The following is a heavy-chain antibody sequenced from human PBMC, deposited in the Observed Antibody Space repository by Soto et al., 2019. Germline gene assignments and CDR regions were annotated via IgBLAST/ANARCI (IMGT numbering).Heavy chain of an antibody. CDR1: GYTFTTHG. J-gene: IGHJ5*02. Sequence: QVQLVQSGAEVKKPGASVKVSCKASGYTFTTHGISWVRQVPGQGLEWMGWVRGDNGHTNYAQRLQGRVTMTTDTSKNTAYMELRSLRSDDTAVYYCARDLGYCRSGTCYREWFDPWGQGTLVTVSS. CDR3: ARDLGYCRSGTCYREWFDP. V-gene: IGHV1-18*01. CDR2: VRGDNGHT. D-gene: IGHD2-15*01.